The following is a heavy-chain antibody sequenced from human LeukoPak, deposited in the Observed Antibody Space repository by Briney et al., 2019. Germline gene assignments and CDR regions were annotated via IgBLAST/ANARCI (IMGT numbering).Heavy chain of an antibody. Sequence: PGGTLRLSCAGSGFTFSSYGMSWVRQAPGKGLEWVSTISGSGGRTYYADSVKGRFTISRDNSKNTLFVQMNSLRAEDTAVYYCTRIIGTSGTYPTDYWGQGTLVTVSS. CDR1: GFTFSSYG. J-gene: IGHJ4*02. D-gene: IGHD1-26*01. CDR3: TRIIGTSGTYPTDY. V-gene: IGHV3-23*01. CDR2: ISGSGGRT.